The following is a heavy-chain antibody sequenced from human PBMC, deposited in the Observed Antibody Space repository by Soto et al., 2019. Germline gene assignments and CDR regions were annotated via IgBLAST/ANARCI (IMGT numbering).Heavy chain of an antibody. D-gene: IGHD3-16*01. CDR3: ARDSFSHLPYYYYGMDV. CDR1: GGSISSYY. Sequence: SETLSLTCTVSGGSISSYYWSWTRQPPGKGLEWIGYIYYSWSTNYNPSLKSRVTISVDTSKNQFSLKLSSVTAADTAVYYCARDSFSHLPYYYYGMDVWGQGTTVTVSS. J-gene: IGHJ6*02. V-gene: IGHV4-59*01. CDR2: IYYSWST.